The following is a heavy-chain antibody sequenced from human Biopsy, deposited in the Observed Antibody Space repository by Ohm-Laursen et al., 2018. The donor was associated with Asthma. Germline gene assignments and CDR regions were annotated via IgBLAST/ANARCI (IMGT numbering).Heavy chain of an antibody. CDR1: GASVSSASDY. D-gene: IGHD3-3*01. CDR3: ARGYYGDFHD. Sequence: SETLSLTCTVSGASVSSASDYWSWIRQPPGKGLEWIGYIFDSGSTNYNPSLLGRVTISVDTSKNQFSLILYSVTPADTAVYYCARGYYGDFHDWGQGNLVIVSS. J-gene: IGHJ1*01. CDR2: IFDSGST. V-gene: IGHV4-61*01.